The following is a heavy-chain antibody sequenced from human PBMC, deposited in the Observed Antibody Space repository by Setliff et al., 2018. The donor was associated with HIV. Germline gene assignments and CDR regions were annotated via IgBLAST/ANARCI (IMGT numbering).Heavy chain of an antibody. CDR3: AREATIVVVPAAGYMDV. Sequence: SCAASGFTFSSFAMHWVRQAPGKGLEWVAVISSDGSSKYYEDSVKGRFSIFRDNSMKMLYLQMNSLRPEDTAVFYCAREATIVVVPAAGYMDVWGKGTTVTVSS. V-gene: IGHV3-30*04. CDR1: GFTFSSFA. D-gene: IGHD2-2*01. J-gene: IGHJ6*03. CDR2: ISSDGSSK.